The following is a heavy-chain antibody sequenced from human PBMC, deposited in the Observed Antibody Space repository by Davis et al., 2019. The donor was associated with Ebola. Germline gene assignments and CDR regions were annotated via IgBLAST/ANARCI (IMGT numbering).Heavy chain of an antibody. D-gene: IGHD2-2*02. CDR2: IYHSGST. CDR3: ARWSQIVPAAILDL. Sequence: SETLSLTCAVSGGSISSSNWWSWVRQPPGKGLEWIGEIYHSGSTNYNPSLKSRVTISVDKSKNQFSLKLSSVNAADTAVYYCARWSQIVPAAILDLWGRGTLVTVSS. CDR1: GGSISSSNW. J-gene: IGHJ2*01. V-gene: IGHV4-4*02.